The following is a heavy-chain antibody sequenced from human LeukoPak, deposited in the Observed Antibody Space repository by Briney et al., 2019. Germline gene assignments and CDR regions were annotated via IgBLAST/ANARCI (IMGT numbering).Heavy chain of an antibody. CDR1: GGSISSYY. CDR3: ARAALPGITGWFAP. D-gene: IGHD1-14*01. CDR2: IYYSGST. V-gene: IGHV4-59*01. J-gene: IGHJ5*02. Sequence: PSETLSLTCTVSGGSISSYYWSWIRQPPGKGLEWIGYIYYSGSTNYNPSLKSRVTISVDTSNNQFSLKLRSVTAADTAVYYCARAALPGITGWFAPWGQGTLVTVSP.